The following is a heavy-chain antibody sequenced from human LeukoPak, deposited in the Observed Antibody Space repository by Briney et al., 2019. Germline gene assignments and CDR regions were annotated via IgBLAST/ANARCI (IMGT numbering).Heavy chain of an antibody. J-gene: IGHJ4*02. Sequence: GGSLRLSCAASGFTFSSYSMNWVRQAPGKGLEWVSSISSSSSYIYYADSVKGRCTISRDNAKNSLYLQMNSLRAEDTAVYYCARVPRGSGSYYDYWGQGTLVTVSS. CDR3: ARVPRGSGSYYDY. CDR1: GFTFSSYS. V-gene: IGHV3-21*01. D-gene: IGHD3-10*01. CDR2: ISSSSSYI.